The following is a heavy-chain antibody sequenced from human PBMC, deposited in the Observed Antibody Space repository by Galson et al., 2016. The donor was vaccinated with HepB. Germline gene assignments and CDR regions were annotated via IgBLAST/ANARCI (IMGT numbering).Heavy chain of an antibody. CDR3: ATGPKYGFDI. Sequence: SLRLSCAASGFTFSSFAMHWVRQAPGKGLEWVAVISFDGSDKDYADSVKGRFTISRDNSKNTLYVEMSSLRAEDTAVYYCATGPKYGFDIWGQGTMVTVSS. V-gene: IGHV3-30*03. CDR2: ISFDGSDK. J-gene: IGHJ3*02. CDR1: GFTFSSFA.